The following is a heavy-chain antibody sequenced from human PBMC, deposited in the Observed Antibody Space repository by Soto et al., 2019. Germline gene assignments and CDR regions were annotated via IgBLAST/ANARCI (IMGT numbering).Heavy chain of an antibody. Sequence: NPSETLSLTCSVSGDSINSDKYYWGWIRQPPGKGLEWIGSIYYRGNTYYNPSLQTRVTISLDKSKSQFSLKLTPVTAADSAVYFCARLEGLATISYYFDFWGQGALVTVSS. CDR1: GDSINSDKYY. J-gene: IGHJ4*02. CDR2: IYYRGNT. CDR3: ARLEGLATISYYFDF. V-gene: IGHV4-39*01. D-gene: IGHD3-9*01.